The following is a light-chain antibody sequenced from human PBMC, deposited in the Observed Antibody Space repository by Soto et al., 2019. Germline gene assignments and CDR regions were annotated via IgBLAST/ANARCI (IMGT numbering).Light chain of an antibody. V-gene: IGKV3D-11*01. J-gene: IGKJ4*01. CDR2: DAS. Sequence: EIVLTQSPATLSLSAGERATLSCRASQGVSSYLAWYQQKPGQAPRLLIYDASNRATGIPARFSGSGPGTDFTLTISSLEPEDFALYYCQQRSNWRPFGGGTEVEIK. CDR1: QGVSSY. CDR3: QQRSNWRP.